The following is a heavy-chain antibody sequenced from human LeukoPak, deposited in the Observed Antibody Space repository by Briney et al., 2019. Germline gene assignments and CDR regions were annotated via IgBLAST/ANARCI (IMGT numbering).Heavy chain of an antibody. CDR2: ISASGGTT. Sequence: GGSLRLSCAASGFTFNNYAMSWVRQAPGKGLEWVSAISASGGTTYYADSVKGRFTISRDNSENTLFLQMNSLRAEDTAVYYCAKEPREYCSSTSCPNWFDSWGQGALVTVSS. D-gene: IGHD2-2*01. J-gene: IGHJ5*01. CDR1: GFTFNNYA. V-gene: IGHV3-23*01. CDR3: AKEPREYCSSTSCPNWFDS.